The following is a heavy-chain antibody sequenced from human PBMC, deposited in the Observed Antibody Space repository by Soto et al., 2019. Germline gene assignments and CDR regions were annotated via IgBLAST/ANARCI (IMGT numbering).Heavy chain of an antibody. Sequence: SETLSLTCAVYGGSFSGYYWSWIRQPPGKGLEWIGEINHSGSTNYNPSLKSRVTISVDTSKNQFSLKLSSVTAADTAVYYCARVPSAGSTTSCYSGYYYGMDVWGQGTTVTVSS. CDR1: GGSFSGYY. CDR2: INHSGST. J-gene: IGHJ6*02. CDR3: ARVPSAGSTTSCYSGYYYGMDV. D-gene: IGHD2-2*01. V-gene: IGHV4-34*01.